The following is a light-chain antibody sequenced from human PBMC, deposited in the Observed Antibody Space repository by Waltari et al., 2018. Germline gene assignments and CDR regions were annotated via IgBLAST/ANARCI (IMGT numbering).Light chain of an antibody. J-gene: IGLJ3*02. V-gene: IGLV3-1*01. CDR2: QDT. Sequence: SYELTQPPSVAVSPGQTASITCSGDILGNKYAPWYQQKPGQSPLLVLYQDTNRPSGIPERFSGSKSGNSATLTIIGTQAMDEADYYCQALGTGAWVFGGGTKLTVL. CDR3: QALGTGAWV. CDR1: ILGNKY.